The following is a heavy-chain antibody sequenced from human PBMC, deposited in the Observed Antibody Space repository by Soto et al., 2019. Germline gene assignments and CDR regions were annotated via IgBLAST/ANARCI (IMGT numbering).Heavy chain of an antibody. Sequence: ASVNVSCKASGGTFSSYTISWLRQPPGQGLEWMGRIIPIRGIANYAQKFQGRVTITADKSTSTAYLELRSLRSDDTAVYYCARVGGSSWKPDYWGQGTLVTVSS. J-gene: IGHJ4*02. CDR3: ARVGGSSWKPDY. V-gene: IGHV1-69*02. D-gene: IGHD6-13*01. CDR2: IIPIRGIA. CDR1: GGTFSSYT.